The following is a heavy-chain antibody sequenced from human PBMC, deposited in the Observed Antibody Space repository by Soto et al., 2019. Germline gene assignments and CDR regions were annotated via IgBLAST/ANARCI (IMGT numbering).Heavy chain of an antibody. CDR1: GYTFTSYD. CDR2: MNPNSGNT. Sequence: QVQLVQSGAEVKKPGASVKVSCKASGYTFTSYDINWVRQATGQGLEWMGWMNPNSGNTGYAQKFQGRVTMTRNTSISTAYMELRTLRSEDTTVYYCSREKGRGSYLDYWGQGTLVTVSS. J-gene: IGHJ4*02. V-gene: IGHV1-8*01. CDR3: SREKGRGSYLDY. D-gene: IGHD1-26*01.